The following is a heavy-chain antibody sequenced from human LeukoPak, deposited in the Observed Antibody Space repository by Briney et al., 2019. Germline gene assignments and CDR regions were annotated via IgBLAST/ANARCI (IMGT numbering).Heavy chain of an antibody. V-gene: IGHV3-23*01. CDR3: AKPGYSSDWHRNFDY. D-gene: IGHD6-19*01. CDR2: ISGSGVST. J-gene: IGHJ4*02. Sequence: PGGSLRLSCAASGFTFSNYAMTWVRQVPGQGLEWVSGISGSGVSTYYADSVKGRFTISRDNSKNTLYLQMNSLRAEDTAIYYCAKPGYSSDWHRNFDYWGQGTLVTVSS. CDR1: GFTFSNYA.